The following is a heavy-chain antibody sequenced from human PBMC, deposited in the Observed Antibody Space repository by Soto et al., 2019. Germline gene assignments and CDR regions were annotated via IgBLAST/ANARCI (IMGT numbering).Heavy chain of an antibody. CDR3: ARGGSGYTDAFDI. V-gene: IGHV3-33*01. J-gene: IGHJ3*02. CDR1: GFTFSSYG. Sequence: PGGSLRLSCAASGFTFSSYGMHWVRQAPGKGLEWVAVIWYDGSNKYYADSVKGRFTISRDNSKNTLYLQMNSLRAEDTAVYYCARGGSGYTDAFDIWGQGTMVTVSS. D-gene: IGHD3-22*01. CDR2: IWYDGSNK.